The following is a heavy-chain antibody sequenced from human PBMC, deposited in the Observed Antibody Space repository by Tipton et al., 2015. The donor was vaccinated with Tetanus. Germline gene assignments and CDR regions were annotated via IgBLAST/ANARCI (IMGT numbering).Heavy chain of an antibody. J-gene: IGHJ4*02. CDR1: GFTFSSYG. CDR2: ISGSGGST. D-gene: IGHD3-10*01. CDR3: AKDQTLSMVRDTRSFDY. V-gene: IGHV3-23*01. Sequence: SGFTFSSYGMHWVRQAPGKGLEWVAVISGSGGSTYYADSVRGRFTISRDNSKNTLYLQMNSLRAEDTAVYYCAKDQTLSMVRDTRSFDYWGQGTLVTVSS.